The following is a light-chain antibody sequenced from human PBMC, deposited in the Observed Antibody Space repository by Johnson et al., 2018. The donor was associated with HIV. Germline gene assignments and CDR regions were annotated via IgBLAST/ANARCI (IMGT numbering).Light chain of an antibody. Sequence: QSVLTQPPSVSAAPGQKVTISCSGSSSNIGTNSVSWYQQLPGTAPRLLIYENNKRPSGIPDRFSGSKSGTSATLGITGLQTVDEADYYCGVWDSSLSAHYVFGSGTKIVVL. J-gene: IGLJ1*01. CDR2: ENN. CDR3: GVWDSSLSAHYV. V-gene: IGLV1-51*02. CDR1: SSNIGTNS.